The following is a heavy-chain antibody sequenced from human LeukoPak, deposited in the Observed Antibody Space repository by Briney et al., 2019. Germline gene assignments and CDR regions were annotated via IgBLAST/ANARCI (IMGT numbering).Heavy chain of an antibody. D-gene: IGHD4-17*01. CDR3: ARGPGDYGETPTHFDY. J-gene: IGHJ4*02. V-gene: IGHV4-31*03. Sequence: SETLSLTCTVSGGSISSGGYYWSWIRQHPGKGLEWIGYIYYSGSTYYNPSLKSRVTISVDTSKNQFSLKLSSVTAADTAVYYCARGPGDYGETPTHFDYWGQGTLVTVSS. CDR2: IYYSGST. CDR1: GGSISSGGYY.